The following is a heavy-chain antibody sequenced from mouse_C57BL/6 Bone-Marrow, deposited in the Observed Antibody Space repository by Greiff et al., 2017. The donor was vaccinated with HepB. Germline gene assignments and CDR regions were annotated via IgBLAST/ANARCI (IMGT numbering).Heavy chain of an antibody. Sequence: EVMLVESGGGLVQPGGSLKLSCAASGFTFSDYYMYWVRQTPEKRLEWVAYISNGGGSNYYPDTVKGRFTISRDNAKNTLYLQMSRLKSEDTAMYYCARQGDYWGQGTTLTVSS. V-gene: IGHV5-12*01. CDR1: GFTFSDYY. J-gene: IGHJ2*01. CDR2: ISNGGGSN. CDR3: ARQGDY.